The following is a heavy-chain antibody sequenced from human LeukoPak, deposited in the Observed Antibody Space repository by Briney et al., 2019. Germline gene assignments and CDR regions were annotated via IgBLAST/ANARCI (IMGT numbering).Heavy chain of an antibody. CDR2: ISYDGSNK. Sequence: GRSLRLSCAASGFTFSSYAMHWVRQAPGKGLEWVAVISYDGSNKYYADSVKGRFTISRDNSKNTLYLQMNSLRAEDTAVYYCARPPSPPPRMVRGVGWGQGTLVTVSS. D-gene: IGHD3-10*01. CDR1: GFTFSSYA. CDR3: ARPPSPPPRMVRGVG. V-gene: IGHV3-30-3*01. J-gene: IGHJ4*02.